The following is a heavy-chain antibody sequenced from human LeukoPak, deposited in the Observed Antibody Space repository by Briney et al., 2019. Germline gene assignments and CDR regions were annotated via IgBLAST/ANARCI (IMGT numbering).Heavy chain of an antibody. Sequence: GGSLRLSCAASGFTFSSYAMSWVRQPPGKGLEWVSVISGGAFTIYYADSVKGRFTISRDNSKNTLHLQMDSLRADDTAVYYCGSEISPGSTSYDYLGQGALVTVSS. CDR3: GSEISPGSTSYDY. J-gene: IGHJ4*02. CDR2: ISGGAFTI. CDR1: GFTFSSYA. V-gene: IGHV3-23*01. D-gene: IGHD3-3*02.